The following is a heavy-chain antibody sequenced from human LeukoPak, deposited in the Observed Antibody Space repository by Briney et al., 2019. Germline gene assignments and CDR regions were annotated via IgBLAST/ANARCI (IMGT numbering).Heavy chain of an antibody. J-gene: IGHJ5*02. CDR1: GGTFSSYA. V-gene: IGHV1-69*04. D-gene: IGHD3-10*01. CDR3: AYGSGSYYKDNWFDP. Sequence: SVKVPCKASGGTFSSYAISWVRQAPGQGLEWMGRIIPILGIANYAQKFQGRVTITADKSTSTAYMELSSLRSEDTAVYYCAYGSGSYYKDNWFDPWGQGTLVTVSS. CDR2: IIPILGIA.